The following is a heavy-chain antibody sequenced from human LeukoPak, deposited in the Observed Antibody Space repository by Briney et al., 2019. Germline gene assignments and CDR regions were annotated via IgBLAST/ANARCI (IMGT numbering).Heavy chain of an antibody. D-gene: IGHD5-18*01. J-gene: IGHJ4*02. Sequence: SVKVSCKASGGTFSSYAISWVRRAPGQGLEWMGGIIPIFGTASYAQKFQGRVTMTRDTSTSTVYMELSSLRSEDTAVYYCAREIGPRQLHLWGSAFDYWGQGTLVTVSS. CDR2: IIPIFGTA. CDR1: GGTFSSYA. V-gene: IGHV1-69*05. CDR3: AREIGPRQLHLWGSAFDY.